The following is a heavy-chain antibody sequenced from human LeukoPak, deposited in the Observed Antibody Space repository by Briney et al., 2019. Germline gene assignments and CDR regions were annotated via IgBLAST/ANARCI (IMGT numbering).Heavy chain of an antibody. CDR2: IYTSGST. Sequence: SETLSLTCTVSGGSISSYYWSWIRQPAGKGLEWIGRIYTSGSTNYNSSLKSRVTMSIDTSKNQFSLKLSSVTAADTAVYYCARDRSVDTAFDYWGQGTLVTVSS. CDR1: GGSISSYY. CDR3: ARDRSVDTAFDY. V-gene: IGHV4-4*07. D-gene: IGHD5-18*01. J-gene: IGHJ4*02.